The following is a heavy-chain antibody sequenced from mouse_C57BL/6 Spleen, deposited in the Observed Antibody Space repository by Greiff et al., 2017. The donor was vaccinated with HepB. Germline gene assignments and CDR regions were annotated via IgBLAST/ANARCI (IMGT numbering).Heavy chain of an antibody. CDR2: INPNNGGT. J-gene: IGHJ3*01. V-gene: IGHV1-18*01. D-gene: IGHD2-4*01. CDR1: GYTFTDYN. Sequence: EVQLQQSGPELVKPGASVKIPCKASGYTFTDYNMDWVKQSHGKSLEWIGDINPNNGGTIYNQKFKGKATLTVDKSSSTAYMELRSLTSEDTAVYYWARREDYDYDWFAYWGQGTLVTVSA. CDR3: ARREDYDYDWFAY.